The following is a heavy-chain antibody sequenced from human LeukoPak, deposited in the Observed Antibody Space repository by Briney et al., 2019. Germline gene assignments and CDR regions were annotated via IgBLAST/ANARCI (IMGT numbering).Heavy chain of an antibody. CDR2: ISYDGSNK. V-gene: IGHV3-30*18. D-gene: IGHD6-13*01. CDR3: AKGGSSSWYWNYYGMDV. J-gene: IGHJ6*02. Sequence: GGSLRLSCAASGFTFSSYGMHWVRQAPGKGLEWVAVISYDGSNKYYADSVKGRFTISRGNSKNTLYLQMNGLRAEDTAVYYCAKGGSSSWYWNYYGMDVWGQGTTVTVSS. CDR1: GFTFSSYG.